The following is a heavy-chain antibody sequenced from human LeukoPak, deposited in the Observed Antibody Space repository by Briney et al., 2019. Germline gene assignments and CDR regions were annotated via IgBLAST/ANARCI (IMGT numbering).Heavy chain of an antibody. D-gene: IGHD2-2*01. CDR1: GGSVSSGSYY. J-gene: IGHJ1*01. CDR2: IYYSGST. V-gene: IGHV4-61*01. CDR3: ARGGKVVPAAPSEYFQH. Sequence: SETLSLTCTVSGGSVSSGSYYWSWIRQPPGKGLEWIGYIYYSGSTNYNPSLKGRVTISVDTSKNQFSLKLSSVTAVDTAVYYCARGGKVVPAAPSEYFQHWGQGTLVTVSS.